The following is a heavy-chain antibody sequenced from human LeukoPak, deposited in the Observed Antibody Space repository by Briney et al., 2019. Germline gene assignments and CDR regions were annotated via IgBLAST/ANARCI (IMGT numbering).Heavy chain of an antibody. D-gene: IGHD4-17*01. Sequence: ASVKVSCKASGYTFTSYDINWVRQATGQGLEWMGWMNPNSGNTGYAQKFQGRVTMTRDTSTGTVYMELSSLRSEDTAVYYCARDDGDYFYYFDYWGQGTLVTVSS. CDR1: GYTFTSYD. CDR2: MNPNSGNT. CDR3: ARDDGDYFYYFDY. J-gene: IGHJ4*02. V-gene: IGHV1-8*01.